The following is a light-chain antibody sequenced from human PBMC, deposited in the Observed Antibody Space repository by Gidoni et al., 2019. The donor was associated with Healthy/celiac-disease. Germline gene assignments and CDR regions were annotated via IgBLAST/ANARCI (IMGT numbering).Light chain of an antibody. CDR3: QSADSSGTYVV. J-gene: IGLJ2*01. CDR2: KDS. V-gene: IGLV3-25*03. Sequence: SYELTQPPSVSVSPGQTARITCSGDALPKQYAYWYKQKPGQAPVLVIYKDSERPSAIPERFSGSSSGTTVTLTISGVQAEDEADYYCQSADSSGTYVVFGGGTKLTVL. CDR1: ALPKQY.